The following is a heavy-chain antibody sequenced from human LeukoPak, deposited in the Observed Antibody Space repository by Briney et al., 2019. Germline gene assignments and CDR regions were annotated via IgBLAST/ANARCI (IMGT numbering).Heavy chain of an antibody. Sequence: ASVKVSCKASGYTFTSYYMHWVRQAPGQGLEWMGIINPSGGTTNYAQKFQGRVTMTRDTSTSTVYMELSSLRSEDTAVYYCARNHGDFAPFPGDWGQGALVTVSS. CDR2: INPSGGTT. J-gene: IGHJ4*02. D-gene: IGHD4-17*01. CDR1: GYTFTSYY. V-gene: IGHV1-46*01. CDR3: ARNHGDFAPFPGD.